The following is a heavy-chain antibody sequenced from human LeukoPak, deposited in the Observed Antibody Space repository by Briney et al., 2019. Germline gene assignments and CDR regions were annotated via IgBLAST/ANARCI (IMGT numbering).Heavy chain of an antibody. CDR2: IIPIFGTA. V-gene: IGHV1-69*13. CDR1: GGTFSSYA. D-gene: IGHD3-10*01. Sequence: GASVKVSCKASGGTFSSYAISWVRQAPGQGLEWMGGIIPIFGTANYAQKFQGRVTITADESTSTAYMELSSLRSEDTAVYYCATLWFGELRIGYMDVWGKGTTVTVS. J-gene: IGHJ6*03. CDR3: ATLWFGELRIGYMDV.